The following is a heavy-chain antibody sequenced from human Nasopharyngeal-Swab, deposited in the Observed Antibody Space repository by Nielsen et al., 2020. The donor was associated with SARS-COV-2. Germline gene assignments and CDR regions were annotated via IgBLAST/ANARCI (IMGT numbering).Heavy chain of an antibody. J-gene: IGHJ4*02. V-gene: IGHV1-69*13. Sequence: SVKVSCKTSGGTFSNTAISWVRQAPGQGLEWMGGIIPIFGTANYAQKFQGRITITADESTTTIYMDLSSLRSEDTAVYYCARPYESGSYFFYWGQGTLVTVSS. CDR1: GGTFSNTA. D-gene: IGHD1-26*01. CDR2: IIPIFGTA. CDR3: ARPYESGSYFFY.